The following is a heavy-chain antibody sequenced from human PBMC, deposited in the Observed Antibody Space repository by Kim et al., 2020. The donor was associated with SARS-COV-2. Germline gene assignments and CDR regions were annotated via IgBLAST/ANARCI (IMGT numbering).Heavy chain of an antibody. D-gene: IGHD3-3*01. CDR3: VRGPALLEFPYFDS. CDR2: IYYTGST. V-gene: IGHV4-30-4*01. CDR1: GASISSSGYF. J-gene: IGHJ4*01. Sequence: SETLSLTCAVSGASISSSGYFWSWVRQPPGKGLEWLGFIYYTGSTYYNPFLKSRLSISADRSNNQFSLRLSFVTAADTAVYYCVRGPALLEFPYFDSWG.